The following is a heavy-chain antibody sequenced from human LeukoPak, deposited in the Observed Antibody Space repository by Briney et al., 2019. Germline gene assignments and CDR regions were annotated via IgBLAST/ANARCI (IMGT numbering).Heavy chain of an antibody. D-gene: IGHD3-10*01. CDR2: ISGGGVDT. CDR3: AKGRAYSYYDMDV. J-gene: IGHJ6*02. CDR1: EFTFSSYA. Sequence: PGGSLRLSCAASEFTFSSYAMSWVRQAPGKGLDCVSTISGGGVDTYYADSVRGRFTISRDSSKSTLYPRMNSLRAEDTAVYYCAKGRAYSYYDMDVWGQGTTVTVSS. V-gene: IGHV3-23*01.